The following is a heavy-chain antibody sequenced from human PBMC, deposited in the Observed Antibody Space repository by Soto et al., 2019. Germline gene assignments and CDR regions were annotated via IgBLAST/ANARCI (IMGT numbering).Heavy chain of an antibody. Sequence: PSETLSLTCAVYGGSFSGYYWSWIRQPLGKGLEWIGEINHSGSTNYNPSLKSRVTISVDTSKNQFSLKLSSVTAADTAVYYCARGRGFYYGSGSSNFFDYWGQGTLVTVSS. CDR1: GGSFSGYY. V-gene: IGHV4-34*01. CDR2: INHSGST. D-gene: IGHD3-10*01. CDR3: ARGRGFYYGSGSSNFFDY. J-gene: IGHJ4*02.